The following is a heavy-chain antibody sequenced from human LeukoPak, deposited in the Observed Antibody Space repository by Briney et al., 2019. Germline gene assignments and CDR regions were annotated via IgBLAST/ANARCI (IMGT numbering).Heavy chain of an antibody. CDR2: IYHSGST. V-gene: IGHV4-38-2*01. D-gene: IGHD5-12*01. CDR1: GYSISSGYY. Sequence: PSETLSLTCAVSGYSISSGYYWGWIRQPPGKGLEWIGSIYHSGSTYYNPSLKSRVTISVDTSKSQFSLKLSSVTAADTAVYYCARSLDGAYICYDVKWFDPWGQGTLVTVSS. J-gene: IGHJ5*02. CDR3: ARSLDGAYICYDVKWFDP.